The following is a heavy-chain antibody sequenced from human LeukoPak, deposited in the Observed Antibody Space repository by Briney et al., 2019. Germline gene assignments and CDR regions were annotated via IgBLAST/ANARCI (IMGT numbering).Heavy chain of an antibody. J-gene: IGHJ4*02. D-gene: IGHD3-3*01. V-gene: IGHV3-66*01. CDR1: GFSVSNDY. Sequence: PGESLRLSCAASGFSVSNDYMTWVRQAPGKGLEWVSVIDSGGNTYYADSVKGRFTISRDNAKNSLYLQMNSLRAEDTAVYYCARGDYDFWSGYRLIGYLDYWGQGALVTVSS. CDR2: IDSGGNT. CDR3: ARGDYDFWSGYRLIGYLDY.